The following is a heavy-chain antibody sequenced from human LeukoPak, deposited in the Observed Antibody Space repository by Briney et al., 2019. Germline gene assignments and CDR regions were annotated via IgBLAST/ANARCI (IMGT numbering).Heavy chain of an antibody. V-gene: IGHV3-7*01. Sequence: GSLRLSCAASGFAFSSYWMDWVRQAPGKGPEWVANLKHDGIEKYLVDSVKGRFAISRDNAKNLLYLQMNNLRVEDTAVYYCAREGMFRGVPDAFDMWGQGTMVTVSS. CDR2: LKHDGIEK. D-gene: IGHD3-10*01. CDR3: AREGMFRGVPDAFDM. J-gene: IGHJ3*02. CDR1: GFAFSSYW.